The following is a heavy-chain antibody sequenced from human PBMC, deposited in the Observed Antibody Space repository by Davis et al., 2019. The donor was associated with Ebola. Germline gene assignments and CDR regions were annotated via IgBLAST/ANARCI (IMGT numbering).Heavy chain of an antibody. V-gene: IGHV4-59*01. J-gene: IGHJ4*02. Sequence: PSETLSLTCTVSGGSISTYHWTWIRQPPGKGLEWIGYVQNIGSTKYNPSLRSRVTLLVDTSKNQFSLKLSSVTAADTAIYYCARGGASSKYFDYWGQGSLVTVSS. CDR2: VQNIGST. CDR3: ARGGASSKYFDY. CDR1: GGSISTYH. D-gene: IGHD3-16*01.